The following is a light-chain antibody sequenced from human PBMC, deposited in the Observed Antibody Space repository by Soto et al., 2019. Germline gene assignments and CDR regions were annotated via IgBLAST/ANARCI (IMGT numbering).Light chain of an antibody. Sequence: QSALAQPASVSGSPGQSITISCTGTSSDVGGYNYVSWYQQHPGKAPKLMIYDVSNRPSGVSNRFSGSKSGNTASLTISGLQAEDEADYYCSSYPSSSGVFGTGTKVT. J-gene: IGLJ1*01. V-gene: IGLV2-14*01. CDR3: SSYPSSSGV. CDR1: SSDVGGYNY. CDR2: DVS.